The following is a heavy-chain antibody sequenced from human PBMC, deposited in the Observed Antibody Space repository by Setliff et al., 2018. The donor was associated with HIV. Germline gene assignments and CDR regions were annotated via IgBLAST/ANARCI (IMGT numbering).Heavy chain of an antibody. J-gene: IGHJ5*02. CDR1: GGTFSSYA. CDR2: IIPIFGTA. CDR3: ARAKATRQARPTNCFDP. V-gene: IGHV1-69*13. D-gene: IGHD1-1*01. Sequence: SVKVSCKASGGTFSSYAISWVRQAPGQGLEWMGGIIPIFGTANYAQKFQDRVTITADESTSTAYMELSSLRFEDTAVYYCARAKATRQARPTNCFDPWGQGTLVTVSS.